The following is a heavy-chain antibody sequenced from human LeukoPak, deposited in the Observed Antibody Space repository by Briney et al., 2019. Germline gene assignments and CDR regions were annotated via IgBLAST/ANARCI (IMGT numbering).Heavy chain of an antibody. CDR2: IYYSGIT. Sequence: SETLSLTCTVSGGSISSSSYYWGWIRQPPGRGLEWIGSIYYSGITYHNPSLKSRVTISIDTSKNQVSLKLSSVTAADTAVYYCGRGDGAYAPVDYWGQGTLVTVSS. J-gene: IGHJ4*02. CDR3: GRGDGAYAPVDY. CDR1: GGSISSSSYY. D-gene: IGHD4-17*01. V-gene: IGHV4-39*07.